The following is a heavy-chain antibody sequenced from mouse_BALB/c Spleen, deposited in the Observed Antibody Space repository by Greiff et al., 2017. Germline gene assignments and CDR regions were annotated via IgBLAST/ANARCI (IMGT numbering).Heavy chain of an antibody. D-gene: IGHD2-4*01. J-gene: IGHJ4*01. CDR1: GYTFTDYV. CDR3: ARSYDYGDYAMDY. CDR2: IYPGSGST. Sequence: LQESGPELVKPGASVKMSCKASGYTFTDYVISWVKQRTGQGLEWIGEIYPGSGSTYYNEKFKGKATLTADKSSNTAYMQLSSLTSEDSAVYFCARSYDYGDYAMDYWGQGTSVTVSS. V-gene: IGHV1-77*01.